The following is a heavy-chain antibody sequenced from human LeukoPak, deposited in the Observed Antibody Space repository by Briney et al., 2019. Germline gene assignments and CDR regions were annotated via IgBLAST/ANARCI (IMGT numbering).Heavy chain of an antibody. CDR2: ISRSGGST. CDR3: ARELEGGSGWYPAPIVLYYGMDV. CDR1: GFTFSSYA. Sequence: GGSLRLSCAASGFTFSSYAMSWVRQAPGKGLEWVSTISRSGGSTYYADSVKGRFTISRDNSKNTLYLQMNSLRAEDTAVYYCARELEGGSGWYPAPIVLYYGMDVWGQGTTVTVSS. J-gene: IGHJ6*02. V-gene: IGHV3-23*01. D-gene: IGHD6-19*01.